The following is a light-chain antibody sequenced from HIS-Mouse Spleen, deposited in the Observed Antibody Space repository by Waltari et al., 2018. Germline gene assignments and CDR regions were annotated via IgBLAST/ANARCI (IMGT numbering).Light chain of an antibody. J-gene: IGLJ3*02. CDR3: SSYTSSSTWV. CDR1: SSDVGVYNY. Sequence: QSALTQPVSVSGSHGQPITIPFTGTSSDVGVYNYVSWYQQTPGKAPKLMIYDVSNRPSGVSNRFSGLQAEDEADYYCSSYTSSSTWVFGGGTKLTVL. CDR2: DVS. V-gene: IGLV2-14*03.